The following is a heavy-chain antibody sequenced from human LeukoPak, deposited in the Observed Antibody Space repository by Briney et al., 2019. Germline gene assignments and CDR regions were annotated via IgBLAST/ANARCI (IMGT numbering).Heavy chain of an antibody. CDR3: ARLPYRDGVAQDY. CDR2: INPISGAT. CDR1: GYTPYKNS. V-gene: IGHV1-46*02. Sequence: ASVKVSCKASGYTPYKNSIHWVRQAPGHGLEWMGIINPISGATDYAQKFQGRVTMTRDTSTSTVYMELSSLRSEDTAMYYCARLPYRDGVAQDYWGQGTLVTVSP. D-gene: IGHD3-16*02. J-gene: IGHJ4*02.